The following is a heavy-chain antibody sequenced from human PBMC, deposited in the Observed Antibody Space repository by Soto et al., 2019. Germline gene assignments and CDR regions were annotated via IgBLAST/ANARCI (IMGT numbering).Heavy chain of an antibody. J-gene: IGHJ6*02. Sequence: PGGSLSLSCEASEFTYSSYSMNCVRQSPGKGLEWVSSISSSSSYIYYADSVKGRFTISRDNAKNSLYLNMNSLRAEDTSVYYCERAIPRIAARRRVQYGMDVWGRGTTVTVSS. D-gene: IGHD6-6*01. CDR1: EFTYSSYS. CDR3: ERAIPRIAARRRVQYGMDV. V-gene: IGHV3-21*01. CDR2: ISSSSSYI.